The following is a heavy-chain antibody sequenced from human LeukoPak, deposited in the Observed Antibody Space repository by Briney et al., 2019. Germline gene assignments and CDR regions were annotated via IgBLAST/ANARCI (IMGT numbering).Heavy chain of an antibody. V-gene: IGHV3-23*01. CDR2: IIGSGEST. D-gene: IGHD6-13*01. CDR3: AKHLSSSSRYYYDS. CDR1: GFTFSTYA. Sequence: GGSLRLSCAASGFTFSTYAMSWVRQAPGKGLEWVSTIIGSGESTCYADSVKGRFTISRDNSKNTLYLQVNSLRVEDTGFYYCAKHLSSSSRYYYDSWGQGTLVTVSS. J-gene: IGHJ4*02.